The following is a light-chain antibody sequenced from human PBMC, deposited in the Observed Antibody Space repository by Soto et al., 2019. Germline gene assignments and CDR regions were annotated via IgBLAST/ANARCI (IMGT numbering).Light chain of an antibody. CDR3: SSFTCSRTSV. V-gene: IGLV2-14*01. CDR2: DVS. CDR1: SSDVGRYNY. Sequence: QSALAQPASVSGSPGQPITISCTGTSSDVGRYNYVSWFQQHPGKAPKLMIFDVSNWPSGVSDRFSGSKSGNTASLTISGLQAEDEADYYCSSFTCSRTSVFGTGTKVTVL. J-gene: IGLJ1*01.